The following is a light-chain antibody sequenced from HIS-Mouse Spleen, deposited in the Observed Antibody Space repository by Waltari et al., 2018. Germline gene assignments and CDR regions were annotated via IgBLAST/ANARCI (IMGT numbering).Light chain of an antibody. CDR1: SSNIGAGYD. CDR3: QSYDSSLSGSV. J-gene: IGLJ2*01. Sequence: QSVLTQPPSVSGAPGQRVTISCTGSSSNIGAGYDVHWYQQLPGTAPKLLLYGNSNRPSGGPDRFSGSKSGTSASLAITGLQAEDEADYYCQSYDSSLSGSVFGGGTKLTVL. V-gene: IGLV1-40*01. CDR2: GNS.